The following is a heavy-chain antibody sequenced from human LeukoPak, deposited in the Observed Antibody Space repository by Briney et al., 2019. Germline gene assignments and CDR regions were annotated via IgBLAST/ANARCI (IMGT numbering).Heavy chain of an antibody. Sequence: TLSLTCTVSGGSLNVYYWSWIRQPPGKALEWLARIDWDDDKYYSTSLKTRLTISKDTSKNQVVLTMTNMDPVDTATYYCARSSITIFGVVIIPDAFDIWGQGTMVTVS. J-gene: IGHJ3*02. D-gene: IGHD3-3*01. CDR2: IDWDDDK. CDR1: GGSLNVYY. V-gene: IGHV2-70*11. CDR3: ARSSITIFGVVIIPDAFDI.